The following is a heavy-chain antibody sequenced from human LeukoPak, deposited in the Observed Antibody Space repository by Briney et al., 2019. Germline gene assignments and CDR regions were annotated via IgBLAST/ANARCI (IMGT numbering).Heavy chain of an antibody. J-gene: IGHJ6*02. CDR2: ISGSGGST. CDR3: AKDGDYDILTGYLDNYYYYGMDV. Sequence: PGGSLRLSCAASGFTFSSYAMSWVRQAPGKGLEWVSAISGSGGSTYYADSVKGRFTISRDNSKNTLYLQMNSLRAEDTAVYYCAKDGDYDILTGYLDNYYYYGMDVWGQGTTVTVSS. D-gene: IGHD3-9*01. CDR1: GFTFSSYA. V-gene: IGHV3-23*01.